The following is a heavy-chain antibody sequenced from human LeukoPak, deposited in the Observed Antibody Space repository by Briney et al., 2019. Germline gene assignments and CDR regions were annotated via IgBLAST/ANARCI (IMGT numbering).Heavy chain of an antibody. CDR1: GFTFSSYS. CDR3: ARDGEWFGELSPDY. V-gene: IGHV3-21*01. CDR2: ISSSSSYI. D-gene: IGHD3-10*01. J-gene: IGHJ4*02. Sequence: GGSLRLSCAASGFTFSSYSMNWVRQAPGKGLEWVSSISSSSSYIYYADSVKGRFTISRDNAKNSLYLHMNSLRAEDTAVYYCARDGEWFGELSPDYWGQGTLVTVSS.